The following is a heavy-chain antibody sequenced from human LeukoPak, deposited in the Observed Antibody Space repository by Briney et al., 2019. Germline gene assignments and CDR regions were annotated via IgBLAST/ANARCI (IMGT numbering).Heavy chain of an antibody. CDR1: GFTFDDYG. J-gene: IGHJ6*03. D-gene: IGHD3-22*01. CDR3: AREVTYYYDSSGPAGYYMDV. V-gene: IGHV3-20*04. CDR2: INWNGGST. Sequence: GGSLRLSCAASGFTFDDYGMSWVRQAPGKGLEWVSGINWNGGSTGYADSVKGRFTISRDNAKNSLYLQMNSLRAEDTAVYYCAREVTYYYDSSGPAGYYMDVWGKGTTVTISS.